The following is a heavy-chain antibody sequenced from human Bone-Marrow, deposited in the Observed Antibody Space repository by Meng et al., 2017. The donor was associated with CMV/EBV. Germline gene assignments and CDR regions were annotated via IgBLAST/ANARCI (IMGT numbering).Heavy chain of an antibody. V-gene: IGHV2-5*02. CDR3: AHRPSGYSSSWFDY. J-gene: IGHJ4*02. CDR1: GFSLSTSGVG. Sequence: TLEEYCPTLVKPTQPRTLTCTFSGFSLSTSGVGVGWIRQPSGKALEWLALIYWDDDKRYSPSLKSRLTITKDTSKNQVVLTMTNMDPVDTATYYCAHRPSGYSSSWFDYWGQGTLVTVSS. D-gene: IGHD6-13*01. CDR2: IYWDDDK.